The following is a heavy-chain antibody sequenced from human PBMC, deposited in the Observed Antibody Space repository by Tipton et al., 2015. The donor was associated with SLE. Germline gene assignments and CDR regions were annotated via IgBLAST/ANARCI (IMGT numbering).Heavy chain of an antibody. CDR3: ARAILYYYDSSGSRYFDD. V-gene: IGHV4-4*08. J-gene: IGHJ4*02. CDR2: IYTSGST. CDR1: GGSISSYY. D-gene: IGHD3-22*01. Sequence: TLSLTCTVSGGSISSYYWSWIRQPPGKGLEWIGYIYTSGSTNYNPSLKSRVTISVDTSKNQFSLKLSSVTAADTAVYYCARAILYYYDSSGSRYFDDWGQGTLVTVSS.